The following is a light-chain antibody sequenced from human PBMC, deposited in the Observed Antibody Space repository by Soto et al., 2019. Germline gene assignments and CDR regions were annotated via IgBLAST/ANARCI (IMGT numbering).Light chain of an antibody. Sequence: DIQMTQSPSSLSASVGARVPITCRASQGIGNYLAWYQQKPGKVPKVLIYAASTLRSGVPSRFSGSGSGTDFTLTISSLQPEDVATYYCQKYNSAPLTFGGGTKVDIK. CDR1: QGIGNY. CDR2: AAS. V-gene: IGKV1-27*01. CDR3: QKYNSAPLT. J-gene: IGKJ4*01.